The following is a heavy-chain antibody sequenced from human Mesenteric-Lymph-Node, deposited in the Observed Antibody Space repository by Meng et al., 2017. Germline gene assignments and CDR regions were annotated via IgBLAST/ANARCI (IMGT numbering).Heavy chain of an antibody. CDR3: ARGLAGDGYNFNI. V-gene: IGHV1-8*03. CDR1: GYTFTSYD. D-gene: IGHD5-24*01. Sequence: ASVKVSCKASGYTFTSYDINWVRQATGQGLEWMGWMNPNSGNTGYAQKFQGRVTITRNTSISTVYMELSSLRSEDTAVYYCARGLAGDGYNFNIWGQGTMVTVSS. CDR2: MNPNSGNT. J-gene: IGHJ3*02.